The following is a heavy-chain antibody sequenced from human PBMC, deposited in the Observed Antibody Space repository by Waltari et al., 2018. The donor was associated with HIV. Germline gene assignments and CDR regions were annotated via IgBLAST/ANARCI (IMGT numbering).Heavy chain of an antibody. D-gene: IGHD4-17*01. V-gene: IGHV4-4*02. CDR3: ARLRDYGDYGHYDF. J-gene: IGHJ4*02. Sequence: VQLQASGPGLVRPSGTLFLICGVTGGSIKRSNWWSWVRQPPGKGMEWIGDIPHSGNVNYNLSLKSQVTFSVDRAKNHFSLNLTSVTTADTATYFCARLRDYGDYGHYDFWGRGTLVVVSP. CDR2: IPHSGNV. CDR1: GGSIKRSNW.